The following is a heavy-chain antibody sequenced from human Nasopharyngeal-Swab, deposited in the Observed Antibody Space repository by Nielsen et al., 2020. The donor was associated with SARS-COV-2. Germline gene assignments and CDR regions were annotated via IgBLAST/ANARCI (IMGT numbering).Heavy chain of an antibody. J-gene: IGHJ4*02. CDR3: ARDPGRWVRGVYY. CDR2: ISSGSSYI. CDR1: GFTFSSYS. D-gene: IGHD3-10*01. Sequence: GESLKISCAASGFTFSSYSMNWVRQAPGKGLEWVSSISSGSSYIYYADSVKGRFTISRDNAKNSLYLQMNSLRAEDTAVYYCARDPGRWVRGVYYWGQGTLVTVSS. V-gene: IGHV3-21*01.